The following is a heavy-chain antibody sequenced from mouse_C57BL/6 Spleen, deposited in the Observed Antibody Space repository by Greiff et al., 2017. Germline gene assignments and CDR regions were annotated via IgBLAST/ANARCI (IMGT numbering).Heavy chain of an antibody. CDR3: ARGIYYDYDGFAY. D-gene: IGHD2-4*01. V-gene: IGHV1-82*01. CDR1: GYAFSSSW. J-gene: IGHJ3*01. Sequence: VQLQQSGPELVKPGASVKISCKASGYAFSSSWMNWVKQRPGKGLEWIGRIYPGDGDTNYNGKFKGKATLTADKSSSTAYMQLSSLTSEGSAVYVCARGIYYDYDGFAYWGQGTLVTVSA. CDR2: IYPGDGDT.